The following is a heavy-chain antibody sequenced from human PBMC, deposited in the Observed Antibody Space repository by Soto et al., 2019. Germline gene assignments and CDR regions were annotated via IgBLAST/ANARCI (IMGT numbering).Heavy chain of an antibody. CDR3: LTYSGRPRTTAA. CDR2: IDRKTYNYAT. CDR1: GFTFSDIA. D-gene: IGHD1-26*01. Sequence: EVQLVEAGGGLVQPGGSLKLSCAASGFTFSDIAMHWVRQASGKGLEWVGRIDRKTYNYATTYGASVKGRFTISRHDSKHWVSLQMNRLKSEDTGINYCLTYSGRPRTTAAWCLGPLVPVSS. V-gene: IGHV3-73*02. J-gene: IGHJ5*02.